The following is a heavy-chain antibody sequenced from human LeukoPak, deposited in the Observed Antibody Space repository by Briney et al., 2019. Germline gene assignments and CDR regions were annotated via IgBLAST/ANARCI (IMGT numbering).Heavy chain of an antibody. CDR1: GGSFSGYY. Sequence: PSETLSLTCAVYGGSFSGYYWSWIRQPPGKGLEWFGEINHSGSTNYNPSLKSRVTISVDTSKNQFSLKLSSVTAADTAVYYCAYTYYYDSSGYYPIDYWGQGTLVTVSS. CDR2: INHSGST. J-gene: IGHJ4*02. D-gene: IGHD3-22*01. CDR3: AYTYYYDSSGYYPIDY. V-gene: IGHV4-34*01.